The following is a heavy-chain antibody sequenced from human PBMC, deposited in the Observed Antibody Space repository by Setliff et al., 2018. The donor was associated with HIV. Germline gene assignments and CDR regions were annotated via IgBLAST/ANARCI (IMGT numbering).Heavy chain of an antibody. CDR1: GFTFDDYA. J-gene: IGHJ4*02. V-gene: IGHV3-9*01. CDR2: ITWNSGTI. D-gene: IGHD2-15*01. Sequence: GGSLRLSCAASGFTFDDYAMHWGRQTPGKGLEWVAGITWNSGTIAYADSVKGRFTISRDNSKNTLYLQMNSLRAEDTAVYYCAKCGGVTCYSASWYFDYWGQGTLVTVSS. CDR3: AKCGGVTCYSASWYFDY.